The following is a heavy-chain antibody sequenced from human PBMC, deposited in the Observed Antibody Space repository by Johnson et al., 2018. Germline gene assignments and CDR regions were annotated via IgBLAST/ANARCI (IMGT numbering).Heavy chain of an antibody. V-gene: IGHV3-30*03. J-gene: IGHJ6*02. D-gene: IGHD5-24*01. Sequence: QVQLVQSGGGLVQPGGSLRLSCAASGFTFTNYGMQWVRQAPGQGLDWVAVVSSDGSTSYYADSGKGRCTLSRDNAKNLMDLQINSLRAEDTAVYYCARHHSEVATVLWPRDYNYGMDVWGQGTTVTVSS. CDR1: GFTFTNYG. CDR3: ARHHSEVATVLWPRDYNYGMDV. CDR2: VSSDGSTS.